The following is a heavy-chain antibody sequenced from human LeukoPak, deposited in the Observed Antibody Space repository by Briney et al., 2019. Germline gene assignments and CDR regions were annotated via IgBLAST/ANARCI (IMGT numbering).Heavy chain of an antibody. D-gene: IGHD3-10*01. CDR3: ARDLGGGWFDP. Sequence: GGSLRLSCSASGFTFSSYAMHWVRQAPGKGLEYVSAISSNGDSTYNADSVKGRFTISRDNSKNTLYLQMSSLRAEDTAVYYCARDLGGGWFDPWGQGTLVTVSS. CDR2: ISSNGDST. J-gene: IGHJ5*02. CDR1: GFTFSSYA. V-gene: IGHV3-64D*06.